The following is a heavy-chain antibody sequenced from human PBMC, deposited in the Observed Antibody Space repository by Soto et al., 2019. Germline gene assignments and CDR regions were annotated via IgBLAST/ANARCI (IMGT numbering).Heavy chain of an antibody. J-gene: IGHJ3*01. CDR1: GGSISSSHW. CDR2: ISHSGTS. V-gene: IGHV4-4*02. CDR3: ARVVLTISRGAFDA. Sequence: QVQLQESGPGLVKPSGTLSLTCAVSGGSISSSHWWTWVRQSPGKGLEYIGEISHSGTSNSNPSRQCRVTLSVDTSKNHFSLTLTSVTSADTAVYYCARVVLTISRGAFDAWGQGTLVIVSS. D-gene: IGHD3-9*01.